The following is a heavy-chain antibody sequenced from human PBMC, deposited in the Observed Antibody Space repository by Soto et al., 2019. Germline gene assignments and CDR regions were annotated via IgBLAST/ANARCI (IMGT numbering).Heavy chain of an antibody. D-gene: IGHD3-10*01. CDR3: ARGRASGSYYILDY. J-gene: IGHJ4*01. Sequence: ASVKVSCKASGNTFTSYDINWVRQATGHGLEWMGWINPNSGNIGYAQKFQGRVTMTRDTAIRTAYMEVSRLRSDDTAVYYCARGRASGSYYILDYWGHVTLVTVSS. CDR1: GNTFTSYD. V-gene: IGHV1-8*01. CDR2: INPNSGNI.